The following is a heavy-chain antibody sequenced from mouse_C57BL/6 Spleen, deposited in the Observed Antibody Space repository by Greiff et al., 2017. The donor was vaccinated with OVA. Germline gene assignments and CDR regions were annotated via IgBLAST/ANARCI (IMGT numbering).Heavy chain of an antibody. CDR2: IYPRSGNT. V-gene: IGHV1-81*01. J-gene: IGHJ3*01. D-gene: IGHD2-4*01. Sequence: VKLVESGAELARPGASVKLSCKASGYTFTSYGISWVKQRTGQGLEWIGEIYPRSGNTYYNEKFKGKATLTADKSSSTAYMELRSLTSEDSAVYFCASRGDYDGAWFAYWGQGTLVTVSA. CDR1: GYTFTSYG. CDR3: ASRGDYDGAWFAY.